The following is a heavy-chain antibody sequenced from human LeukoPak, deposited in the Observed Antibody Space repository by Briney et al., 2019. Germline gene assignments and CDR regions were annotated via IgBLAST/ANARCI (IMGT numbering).Heavy chain of an antibody. CDR3: ARDHYNRNDH. CDR2: ISSSSTTI. V-gene: IGHV3-48*02. J-gene: IGHJ4*02. CDR1: GFTFTTYS. D-gene: IGHD1-14*01. Sequence: PGGSLRLSCAASGFTFTTYSMTWVRQAPGKGLEWVSYISSSSTTIYYAGSVKGRFTISRDNAKKSVYLQMNSLRDEDTAVYYCARDHYNRNDHWGQGTLVTVSS.